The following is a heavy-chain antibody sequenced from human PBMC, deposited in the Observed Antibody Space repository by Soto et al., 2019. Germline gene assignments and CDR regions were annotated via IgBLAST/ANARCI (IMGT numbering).Heavy chain of an antibody. CDR2: MYPDDSDI. D-gene: IGHD3-22*01. J-gene: IGHJ3*02. Sequence: PGESLKISCKASGYSFSFYWIGWVRQMPGKGLEWMAIMYPDDSDIRYSPSFEAPVTISADKSTSTAFLQWSSLKASDTAMYYCATAYVYDFENSNYYRDAFDIWGQGTLVTVSS. CDR3: ATAYVYDFENSNYYRDAFDI. CDR1: GYSFSFYW. V-gene: IGHV5-51*01.